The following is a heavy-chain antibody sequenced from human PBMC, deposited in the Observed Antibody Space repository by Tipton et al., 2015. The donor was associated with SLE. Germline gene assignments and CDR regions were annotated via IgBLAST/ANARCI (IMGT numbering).Heavy chain of an antibody. CDR2: ISYDGSNE. CDR1: GFTFDTYT. Sequence: SLRLSCVASGFTFDTYTMHWVRQAPGKGLEWVAVISYDGSNEHYADSVKGRFTVSRDNSKNTLYLQMNSLRAEDTAVYYCAKDQDVWGGYYYGMDVWGQGTTVTVSS. CDR3: AKDQDVWGGYYYGMDV. V-gene: IGHV3-30*04. D-gene: IGHD3-3*01. J-gene: IGHJ6*02.